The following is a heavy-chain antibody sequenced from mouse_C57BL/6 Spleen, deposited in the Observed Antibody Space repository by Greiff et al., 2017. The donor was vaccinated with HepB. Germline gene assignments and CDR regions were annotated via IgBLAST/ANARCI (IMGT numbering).Heavy chain of an antibody. D-gene: IGHD1-1*01. CDR3: AREGDYGSSSFAY. Sequence: EVKVEESGGGLVKPGGSLKLSCAASGFTFSSYAMSWVRQTPEKRLEWVATISDGGSYTYYPDNVKGRFTISRDNAKNNLYLQMSHLKSEDTAMYHCAREGDYGSSSFAYWGQGTLVTVSA. CDR1: GFTFSSYA. J-gene: IGHJ3*01. V-gene: IGHV5-4*01. CDR2: ISDGGSYT.